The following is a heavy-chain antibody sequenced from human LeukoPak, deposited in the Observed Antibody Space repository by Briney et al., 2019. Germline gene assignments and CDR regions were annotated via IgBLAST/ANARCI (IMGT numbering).Heavy chain of an antibody. CDR1: GGSISSGGYS. Sequence: PSETLSLTCAVSGGSISSGGYSWSWIRQPPGKGLEWIGYIYHSGSTNYNPSLKSRVTISVDTSKNQFSLKLSSVTAADTAVYYCARESDFDLWGRGTLVTVSS. J-gene: IGHJ2*01. V-gene: IGHV4-30-2*01. CDR2: IYHSGST. CDR3: ARESDFDL.